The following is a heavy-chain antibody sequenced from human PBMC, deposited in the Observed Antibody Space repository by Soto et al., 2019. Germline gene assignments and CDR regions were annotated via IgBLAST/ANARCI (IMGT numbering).Heavy chain of an antibody. D-gene: IGHD3-10*01. Sequence: GGSLRLSCAASGFTFSSYGMHWVRQAPGKGLEWVAVIWYDGSNKYYADSVKGRFTISRDNSKNTLYLQMNSLRAEDTAVYYCAREVLWFGELLGAGIREYYYGMDVWGQGTTVTVSS. CDR1: GFTFSSYG. V-gene: IGHV3-33*01. CDR3: AREVLWFGELLGAGIREYYYGMDV. J-gene: IGHJ6*02. CDR2: IWYDGSNK.